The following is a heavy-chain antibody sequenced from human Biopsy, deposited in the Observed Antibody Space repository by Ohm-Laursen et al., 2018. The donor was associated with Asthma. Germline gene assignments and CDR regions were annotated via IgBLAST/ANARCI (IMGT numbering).Heavy chain of an antibody. D-gene: IGHD6-19*01. V-gene: IGHV1-69*13. CDR3: ARCQVGYSSGWSLLLKKIYYSGMDV. Sequence: VKISCKAPGGTFSNFDISWVRQAPGQGLEWLGGIMTVFGTTNYAQKFQGRVTITADESTSTAYMEVTSLRSEDTAIYYCARCQVGYSSGWSLLLKKIYYSGMDVWGQGTTVTVSS. CDR2: IMTVFGTT. J-gene: IGHJ6*02. CDR1: GGTFSNFD.